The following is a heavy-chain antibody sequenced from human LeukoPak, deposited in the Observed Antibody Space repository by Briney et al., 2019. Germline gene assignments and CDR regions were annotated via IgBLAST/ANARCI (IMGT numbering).Heavy chain of an antibody. CDR2: IFHSGST. CDR1: GGSISSYY. Sequence: SETLSLTCTVSGGSISSYYWSWIRQPPGKGLEWIGSIFHSGSTYYNPSLKSRVTISIDTSKNQFSLKVRSVTAADTAVYYCARDIVRGTHDSWGQGILVTVSS. CDR3: ARDIVRGTHDS. V-gene: IGHV4-38-2*02. D-gene: IGHD1-26*01. J-gene: IGHJ4*02.